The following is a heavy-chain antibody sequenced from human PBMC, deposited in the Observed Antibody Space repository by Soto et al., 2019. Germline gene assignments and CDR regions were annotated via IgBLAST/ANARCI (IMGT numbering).Heavy chain of an antibody. V-gene: IGHV5-51*01. CDR2: IYPGDSDT. D-gene: IGHD5-12*01. CDR3: ARHRGSPGSYFGMDV. Sequence: GESLKISCKGSGYSFTSYWINWVRQMPGKGLEWMGVIYPGDSDTRYSPSFQGQVTISADKSINTAYLQWRSLKASDTAVYYCARHRGSPGSYFGMDVWGQGTTVTFSS. CDR1: GYSFTSYW. J-gene: IGHJ6*02.